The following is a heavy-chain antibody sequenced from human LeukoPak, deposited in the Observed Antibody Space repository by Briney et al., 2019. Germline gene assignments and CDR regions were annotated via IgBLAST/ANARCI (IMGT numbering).Heavy chain of an antibody. CDR2: ISGTSTHI. J-gene: IGHJ4*02. Sequence: GGSLRLSCAASGFTFSRCGMNWVRQAPGKGLEWVSSISGTSTHIYYADSVKGRFTISRDNAQNSLYLQMNGLRAEDTAVYYCTRGSEWTSGVSDYWGQGTLVTVSS. CDR3: TRGSEWTSGVSDY. D-gene: IGHD3-3*01. CDR1: GFTFSRCG. V-gene: IGHV3-21*01.